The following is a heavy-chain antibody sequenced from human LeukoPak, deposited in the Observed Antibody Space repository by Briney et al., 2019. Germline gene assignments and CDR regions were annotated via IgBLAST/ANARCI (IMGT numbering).Heavy chain of an antibody. CDR1: GFTFSSYG. CDR3: AKPSSGTKGAFDI. CDR2: ISYDGSNK. J-gene: IGHJ3*02. V-gene: IGHV3-30*18. Sequence: GRSLRLSCAASGFTFSSYGMHWVRQAPGKGLEWVAVISYDGSNKYYADSVKGRFTISSDNSKNTLYLQMNSLRAEDTAVYYCAKPSSGTKGAFDIWGQGTMVTVSS. D-gene: IGHD3-22*01.